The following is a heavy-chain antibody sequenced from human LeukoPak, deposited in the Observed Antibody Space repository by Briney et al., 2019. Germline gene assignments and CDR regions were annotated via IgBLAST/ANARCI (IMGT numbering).Heavy chain of an antibody. CDR3: ASAVMGDHDAFDI. D-gene: IGHD3-16*01. V-gene: IGHV3-30*02. CDR1: GFTFSSYG. J-gene: IGHJ3*02. Sequence: PGGSLRLSCAASGFTFSSYGMHWVRQAPGKGLEWVAFIRYDGSNKYYADSVKGRFTISRDNSKNTLYLQMNSLRAEDTAVYYCASAVMGDHDAFDIWGQGTMVTVSS. CDR2: IRYDGSNK.